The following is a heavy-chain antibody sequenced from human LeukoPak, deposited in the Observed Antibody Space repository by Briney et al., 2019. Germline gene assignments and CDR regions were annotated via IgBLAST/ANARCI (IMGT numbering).Heavy chain of an antibody. J-gene: IGHJ6*02. D-gene: IGHD3-22*01. CDR3: ARRSSSGYYGMDV. V-gene: IGHV4-39*01. CDR2: IYYSGST. Sequence: SETLSLTCTVSGGSISSNSYYWGWIRQPPGKGLEWIGSIYYSGSTYYNPSLKSRVTISVDTSKNQFSLKLSSVTAADTAVYYCARRSSSGYYGMDVWGQGTTVTVSS. CDR1: GGSISSNSYY.